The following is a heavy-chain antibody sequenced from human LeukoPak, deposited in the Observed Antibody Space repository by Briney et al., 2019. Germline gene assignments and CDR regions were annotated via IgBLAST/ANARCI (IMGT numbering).Heavy chain of an antibody. V-gene: IGHV3-48*03. D-gene: IGHD5/OR15-5a*01. Sequence: GGSLRLSCAASGVTFSSYEMNWVRQAPGKGLEWVSYISSGGNTIFYADSVKGRFTISRDNAENSLYLQMNSLRAEDTAVYCCAKDSVSWAFDIWGQGTMVTVSS. CDR1: GVTFSSYE. J-gene: IGHJ3*02. CDR3: AKDSVSWAFDI. CDR2: ISSGGNTI.